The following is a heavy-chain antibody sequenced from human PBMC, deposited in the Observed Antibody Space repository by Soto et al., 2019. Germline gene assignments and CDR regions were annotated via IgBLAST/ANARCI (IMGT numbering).Heavy chain of an antibody. CDR1: GYTFTSYG. J-gene: IGHJ4*02. CDR2: ISGYNGNT. CDR3: GRTTAYETSGYYYHTY. V-gene: IGHV1-18*01. Sequence: ASVKVSCKASGYTFTSYGISWVRQAPGQGLEWMGWISGYNGNTKYAQKLQGRVTVTTDTSTSTAYMELRSLISDDTAVYYCGRTTAYETSGYYYHTYWGQGTLVTVSS. D-gene: IGHD3-22*01.